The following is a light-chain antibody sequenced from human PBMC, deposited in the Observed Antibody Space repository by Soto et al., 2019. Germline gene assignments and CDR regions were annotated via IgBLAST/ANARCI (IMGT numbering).Light chain of an antibody. Sequence: SVWMHTPGTLSLAPGERAALSCGARQSVSSRLFAWYQQQPGPAPSLLIYDASRSATGIPDRFSGSGSGTDFTLTISRLEHEDFAVYYCQQYGSSGTFGQGTKVDIK. V-gene: IGKV3-20*01. CDR2: DAS. CDR3: QQYGSSGT. J-gene: IGKJ1*01. CDR1: QSVSSRL.